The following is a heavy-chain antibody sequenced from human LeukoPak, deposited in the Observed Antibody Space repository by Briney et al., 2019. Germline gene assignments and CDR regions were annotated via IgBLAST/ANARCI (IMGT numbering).Heavy chain of an antibody. J-gene: IGHJ6*02. D-gene: IGHD2-21*02. Sequence: ASVKVSCKASGCTFTGYYMHWVRQAPGQGLEWMGWINPNSGGTNYAQKFQGRVTMTRDTSISTAYMELSRLRSDDTAVYYCARGHIVVVTTNYYGMDVWGQGTTVTVSS. CDR1: GCTFTGYY. CDR3: ARGHIVVVTTNYYGMDV. CDR2: INPNSGGT. V-gene: IGHV1-2*02.